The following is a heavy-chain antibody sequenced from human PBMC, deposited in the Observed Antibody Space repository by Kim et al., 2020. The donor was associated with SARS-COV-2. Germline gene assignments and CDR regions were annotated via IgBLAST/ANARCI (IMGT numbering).Heavy chain of an antibody. Sequence: SETLSLTCTVSGGFISSSSYYWGWIRQPPGKGLEWIGNIYNSGSTNSNPSLKSRVTISVDTSKNQFSLKLSSVTAADTAVYYCARQYSSLGKWFDPWGQGTLVTVSS. J-gene: IGHJ5*02. CDR1: GGFISSSSYY. CDR2: IYNSGST. V-gene: IGHV4-39*01. CDR3: ARQYSSLGKWFDP. D-gene: IGHD6-19*01.